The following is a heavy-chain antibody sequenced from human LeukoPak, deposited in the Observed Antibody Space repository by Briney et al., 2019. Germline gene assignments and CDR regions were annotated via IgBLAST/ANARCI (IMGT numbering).Heavy chain of an antibody. CDR2: INHSGST. D-gene: IGHD6-13*01. V-gene: IGHV4-34*01. CDR1: GGSFSGYY. Sequence: SETLSLTCAVYGGSFSGYYWSWIRQPPGKGLEWVGEINHSGSTNCNPSLKSRVTISVDTSKNQFSLKLSSVTAADTAVYYCARGQGIAAAGTRQDYWGQGTLVTVSS. CDR3: ARGQGIAAAGTRQDY. J-gene: IGHJ4*02.